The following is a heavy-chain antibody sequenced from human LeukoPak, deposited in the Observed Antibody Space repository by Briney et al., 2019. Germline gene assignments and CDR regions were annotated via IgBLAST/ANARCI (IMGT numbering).Heavy chain of an antibody. Sequence: PSETLSLTCAVSGGSISSGGYSWSWIRQPPGKGLEWIGYIYYSGSTYYNPSLKSRVTISVDTSKNQFSLKLSSVTAADTAVYYCARSLAADVDYWGQGTLVTVSS. CDR3: ARSLAADVDY. CDR1: GGSISSGGYS. D-gene: IGHD6-13*01. J-gene: IGHJ4*02. CDR2: IYYSGST. V-gene: IGHV4-30-4*07.